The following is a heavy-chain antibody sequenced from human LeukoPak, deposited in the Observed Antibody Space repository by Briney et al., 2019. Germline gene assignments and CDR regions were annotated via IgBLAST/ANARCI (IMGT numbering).Heavy chain of an antibody. J-gene: IGHJ4*02. Sequence: GSLRLSCAAPGFTFSSYGMSWVRQAPGKGLEWVSSISGNRAHIVYPDSVRGRFTISRDNAKNSLYLQMNSLRAEDTAVYYCEGFGELLPFDYWGQGTLVTVSS. CDR2: ISGNRAHI. CDR3: EGFGELLPFDY. CDR1: GFTFSSYG. V-gene: IGHV3-21*01. D-gene: IGHD3-10*01.